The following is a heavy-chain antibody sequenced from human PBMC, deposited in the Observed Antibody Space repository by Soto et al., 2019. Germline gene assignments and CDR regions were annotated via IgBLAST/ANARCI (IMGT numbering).Heavy chain of an antibody. Sequence: GASVKVSCKASGYPFTGPYIYWVRQAPGQGLEWMGWISAYNGNTNYAQKLQGRVTMTTDTSTSTAYMELRSLRSDDTAVYYCARDRRIAGIVVVNYYGMDVWGQGTTVTVSS. CDR1: GYPFTGPY. CDR2: ISAYNGNT. D-gene: IGHD3-22*01. J-gene: IGHJ6*02. V-gene: IGHV1-18*04. CDR3: ARDRRIAGIVVVNYYGMDV.